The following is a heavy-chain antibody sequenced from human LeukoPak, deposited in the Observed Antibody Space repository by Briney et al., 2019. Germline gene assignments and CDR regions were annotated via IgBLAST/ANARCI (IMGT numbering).Heavy chain of an antibody. Sequence: ASVKVSCKASRYTFTSYDINWVRQATGQGLEWMGWMNPNSGNTGYAQKFQGRVTMTRNTSISTAYMELSSLRSEDTAVYYCARVEWELLYYYGMDVWGQGTTVTVSS. V-gene: IGHV1-8*01. D-gene: IGHD1-26*01. CDR3: ARVEWELLYYYGMDV. CDR1: RYTFTSYD. CDR2: MNPNSGNT. J-gene: IGHJ6*02.